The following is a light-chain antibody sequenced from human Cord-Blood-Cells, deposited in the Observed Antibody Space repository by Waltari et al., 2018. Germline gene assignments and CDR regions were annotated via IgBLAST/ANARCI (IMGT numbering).Light chain of an antibody. CDR2: LGS. V-gene: IGKV2-28*01. Sequence: DIVMTQSPLSLPVPPGEPASISCRSSQILVHSNAYNYLDWYLQKQGQSPQLLIYLGSNRASGVPDRFSGSGSGTDFTLKISRVEAEDVGVYYCMQALQTPRTFGQGTKLEIK. CDR3: MQALQTPRT. J-gene: IGKJ2*01. CDR1: QILVHSNAYNY.